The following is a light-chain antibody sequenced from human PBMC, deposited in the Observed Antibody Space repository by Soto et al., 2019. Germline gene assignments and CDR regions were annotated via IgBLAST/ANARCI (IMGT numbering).Light chain of an antibody. Sequence: QLVLTQSPSASGSLGASVKLTCTLSSGHSSYAIAWHQQQPEKGPRYLMKLNSDGSHSKGDGIPDRFSGSSSGAERYLTISSLQSEDEADYYCQTWGTAVVFGGGTKLTVL. V-gene: IGLV4-69*01. CDR3: QTWGTAVV. CDR2: LNSDGSH. CDR1: SGHSSYA. J-gene: IGLJ2*01.